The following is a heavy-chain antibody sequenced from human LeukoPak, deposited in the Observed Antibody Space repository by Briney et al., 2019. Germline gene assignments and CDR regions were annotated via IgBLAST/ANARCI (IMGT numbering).Heavy chain of an antibody. Sequence: GGSLRLSCAASGFTVSGNYMSWVRQAPGKGLEWVSVIYTAGSTYNADSVKGRFTISRDKSKNTLYLQMNTLRAGDTAVYFCAGGDSWPGLSYWGQGTLLTVSS. CDR1: GFTVSGNY. V-gene: IGHV3-53*01. CDR2: IYTAGST. J-gene: IGHJ4*02. D-gene: IGHD6-13*01. CDR3: AGGDSWPGLSY.